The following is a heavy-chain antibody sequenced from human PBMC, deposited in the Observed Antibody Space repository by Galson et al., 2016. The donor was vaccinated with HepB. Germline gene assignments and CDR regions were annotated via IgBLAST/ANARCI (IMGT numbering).Heavy chain of an antibody. V-gene: IGHV6-1*01. CDR1: GDSVSSNSAA. J-gene: IGHJ4*02. CDR3: ARAAGLNDNFYFDY. CDR2: TYYRSKYYN. D-gene: IGHD1-1*01. Sequence: CAISGDSVSSNSAAWNWIRQSPSRGLEWLGRTYYRSKYYNDYAVSVKSRVTINPDTSKNQFSLQLNSVTPEDTAVYYCARAAGLNDNFYFDYWGQGTLVTVSS.